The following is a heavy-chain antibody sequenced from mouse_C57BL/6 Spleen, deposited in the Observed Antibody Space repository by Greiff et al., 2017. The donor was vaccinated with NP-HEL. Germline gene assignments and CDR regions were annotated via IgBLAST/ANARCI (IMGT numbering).Heavy chain of an antibody. J-gene: IGHJ1*03. CDR2: IYPRDGST. CDR1: GYTFTSYD. Sequence: LQESGPELVKPGASVKLSCKASGYTFTSYDINWVKQRPGQGLEWIGWIYPRDGSTKYNEKFKGKATLTVDTSSSTAYMELHSLTSEDSAVYICARHDYDVYFDVWGTGTTVTVSS. V-gene: IGHV1-85*01. D-gene: IGHD2-4*01. CDR3: ARHDYDVYFDV.